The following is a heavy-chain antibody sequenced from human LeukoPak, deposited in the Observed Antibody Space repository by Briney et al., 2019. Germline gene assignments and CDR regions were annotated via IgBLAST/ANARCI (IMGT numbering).Heavy chain of an antibody. V-gene: IGHV4-59*08. J-gene: IGHJ4*02. D-gene: IGHD3-10*01. CDR1: GGSIRGYY. CDR3: ARHEFDSGSLPYFDY. CDR2: IYNSGSA. Sequence: SETLSLTCTVSGGSIRGYYWSWIRQPPGKGLEWIGYIYNSGSANYTPSLKSRVTISVDTSKNQFSLKLSAVTAADTAVYYCARHEFDSGSLPYFDYWGQGILVTV.